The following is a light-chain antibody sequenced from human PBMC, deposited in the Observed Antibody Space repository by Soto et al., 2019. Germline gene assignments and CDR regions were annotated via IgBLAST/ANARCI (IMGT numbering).Light chain of an antibody. CDR2: GAS. J-gene: IGKJ3*01. CDR1: QSVSRS. CDR3: QQYNNWPPFT. V-gene: IGKV3-15*01. Sequence: EIVMMQSPATLSVSPGERVTLSCRASQSVSRSLAWYQQKPGQAPRLLIYGASTRATGIPARFSGSGSGTEFTLTISSLQSEDFAVYYCQQYNNWPPFTFGPGTKVDIK.